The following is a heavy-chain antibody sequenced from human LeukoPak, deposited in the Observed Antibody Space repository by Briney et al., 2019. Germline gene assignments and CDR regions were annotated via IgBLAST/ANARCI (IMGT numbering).Heavy chain of an antibody. J-gene: IGHJ4*02. CDR2: ISWNSGSI. CDR1: GFTFDDYA. CDR3: AKGSWIQLWAPLGY. V-gene: IGHV3-9*01. D-gene: IGHD5-18*01. Sequence: GGSLRLSCAASGFTFDDYAMHWVRQAPGRGLEWVSGISWNSGSIGYADSVKGRFTISRDNAKNSLYLQMNSLRAEDTALYYCAKGSWIQLWAPLGYWGQGTLVTVSS.